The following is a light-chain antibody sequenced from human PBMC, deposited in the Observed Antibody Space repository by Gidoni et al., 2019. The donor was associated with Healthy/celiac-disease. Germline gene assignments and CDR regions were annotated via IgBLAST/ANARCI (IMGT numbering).Light chain of an antibody. V-gene: IGLV1-44*01. J-gene: IGLJ2*01. CDR2: SNN. CDR1: SSNIGSNT. CDR3: AAWDDSLNGVV. Sequence: QSELTQPPSASGTPGQRVTISCSGSSSNIGSNTVNWYQPLPGTAPKLLIYSNNQRPSGVPDRFSGSKSGTSASLAISGLQSEDEADYYCAAWDDSLNGVVFGGGTKLTVL.